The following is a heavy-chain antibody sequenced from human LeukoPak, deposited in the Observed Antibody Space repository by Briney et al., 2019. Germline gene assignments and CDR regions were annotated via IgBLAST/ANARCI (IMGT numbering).Heavy chain of an antibody. Sequence: PGGSLRLSCAASGFTFSSYAMSWVRQAPGKGLEWVSAISGSGGSTYYADSVKGRFTISRDNSKNTLYLQMNSLRAEDTAVYYCAKRDFWSGLPKGDAFDIWGQGTMVTVSS. CDR1: GFTFSSYA. CDR3: AKRDFWSGLPKGDAFDI. CDR2: ISGSGGST. D-gene: IGHD3-3*01. V-gene: IGHV3-23*01. J-gene: IGHJ3*02.